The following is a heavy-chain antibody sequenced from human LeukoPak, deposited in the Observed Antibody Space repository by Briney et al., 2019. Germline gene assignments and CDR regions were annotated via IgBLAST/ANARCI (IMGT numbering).Heavy chain of an antibody. J-gene: IGHJ4*02. CDR1: GGTFSSYA. D-gene: IGHD3-10*01. V-gene: IGHV1-69*05. CDR2: IIPIFGTA. Sequence: SVKVSCKASGGTFSSYAISWVRQAPGQGLEWMGGIIPIFGTANYAQKFQGRVTITTDESTSTAYMELSSLRSEATAVYYCARGDYYGSGSYLAVGYWGQGTLVTVSS. CDR3: ARGDYYGSGSYLAVGY.